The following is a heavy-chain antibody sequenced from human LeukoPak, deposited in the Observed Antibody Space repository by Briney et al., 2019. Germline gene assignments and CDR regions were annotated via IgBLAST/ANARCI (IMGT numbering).Heavy chain of an antibody. J-gene: IGHJ4*02. D-gene: IGHD3-22*01. CDR2: INPNSGGT. CDR1: GYTFTGHY. V-gene: IGHV1-2*02. CDR3: ARDDSSGYYYDY. Sequence: VASVKVSWKASGYTFTGHYMHRVRQAPGQGLEWMGWINPNSGGTNYAQKFQGRVTMTRDTSISTAYMELSRLRSDDTAVYYCARDDSSGYYYDYWGQGTLVTVSS.